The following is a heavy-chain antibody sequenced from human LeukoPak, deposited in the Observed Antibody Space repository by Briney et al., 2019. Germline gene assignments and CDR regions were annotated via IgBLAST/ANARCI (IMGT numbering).Heavy chain of an antibody. CDR1: GGSISGGSYY. D-gene: IGHD3-10*01. J-gene: IGHJ4*02. V-gene: IGHV4-61*02. CDR3: AREVVTMVRGVIVDY. CDR2: IYTSGST. Sequence: SETLSLTCTVSGGSISGGSYYWSWIRQPAGKGLEWIGRIYTSGSTNYNPFLKSRVTISVDTSKNQFSLKLSSVTAADTAVYYCAREVVTMVRGVIVDYWGQGTLVTVSS.